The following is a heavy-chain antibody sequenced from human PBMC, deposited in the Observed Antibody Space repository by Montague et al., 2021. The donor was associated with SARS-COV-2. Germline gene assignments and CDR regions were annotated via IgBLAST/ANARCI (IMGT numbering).Heavy chain of an antibody. V-gene: IGHV4-34*01. J-gene: IGHJ2*01. CDR2: IRLPGGS. Sequence: SETLSLACAVTSGSLRNYYWSWIRQPPGKGLEWIGEIRLPGGSNYNPSPKGRVTISLDTSNNQVSLSLNSVTAADTAVYYCARAGSQRFFEFWGRGTLVTVSS. D-gene: IGHD1-1*01. CDR3: ARAGSQRFFEF. CDR1: SGSLRNYY.